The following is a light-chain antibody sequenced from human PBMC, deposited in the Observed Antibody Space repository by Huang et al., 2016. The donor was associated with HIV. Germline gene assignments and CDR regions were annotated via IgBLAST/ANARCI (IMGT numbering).Light chain of an antibody. CDR3: QQSYSSLLS. J-gene: IGKJ4*01. CDR1: QTITTY. V-gene: IGKV1-39*01. Sequence: DIQMTQSPSSLSASVGDRVIMTCRASQTITTYLNWYQQRPGKAPKLLIYAASSLQSGVPSRLSGSGSGTDFTLTISSLQPEDFATYYCQQSYSSLLSFGGGTKVAIK. CDR2: AAS.